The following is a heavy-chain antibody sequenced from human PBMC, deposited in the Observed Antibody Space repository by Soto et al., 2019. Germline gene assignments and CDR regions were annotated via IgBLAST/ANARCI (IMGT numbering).Heavy chain of an antibody. Sequence: SETLSLTCAVYGGSFSGYSWTWIRQPPGTGLEWIGEINHTGSTNYNPSLKSRVTISVDTSKNQFSLKLTSVTAADTAVYYCARDKITGLFDYWGQGTQVTVSS. CDR1: GGSFSGYS. J-gene: IGHJ4*02. CDR3: ARDKITGLFDY. D-gene: IGHD2-8*02. V-gene: IGHV4-34*01. CDR2: INHTGST.